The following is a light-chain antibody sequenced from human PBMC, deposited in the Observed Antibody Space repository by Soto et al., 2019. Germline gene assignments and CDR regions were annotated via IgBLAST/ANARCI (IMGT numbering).Light chain of an antibody. V-gene: IGKV4-1*01. J-gene: IGKJ2*01. Sequence: DIVMTQSPVSLSVSLGERVTINCKSSQTVFHSSYNKDFLAWYQQKPGQPPKLLFYWASTRESGVPARFSGGGSGTDFSLTISSLQAEDVAVYYCQQYYSSLTFGQGTKLEIK. CDR3: QQYYSSLT. CDR2: WAS. CDR1: QTVFHSSYNKDF.